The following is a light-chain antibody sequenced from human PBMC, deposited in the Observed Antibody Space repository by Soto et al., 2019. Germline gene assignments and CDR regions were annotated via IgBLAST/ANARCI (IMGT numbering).Light chain of an antibody. CDR2: DVS. V-gene: IGLV2-14*01. CDR3: SSYTSSSTRV. Sequence: QSALTQPASVSGSPGQSITISCTGTSSDDGGYNYVSWYQQHPGKAPKLVIFDVSDRPSGVSNRFSGSKSGNTASLTISGLQAEDEADYYCSSYTSSSTRVFGTGTKLTVL. J-gene: IGLJ1*01. CDR1: SSDDGGYNY.